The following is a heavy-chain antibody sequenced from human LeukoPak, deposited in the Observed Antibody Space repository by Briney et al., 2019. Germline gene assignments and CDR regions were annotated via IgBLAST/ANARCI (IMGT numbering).Heavy chain of an antibody. CDR3: ARGSSPYNWYFDL. CDR2: IGADSGDTHGDT. Sequence: ASVKVSCKASGYRLRNHGISWVRQAPGQGLEWMGWIGADSGDTHGDTHYAKKLQGRVTMTTDTSTDTAYMDLRSLTSDDTAVYYCARGSSPYNWYFDLWGRGTLVTVSS. CDR1: GYRLRNHG. V-gene: IGHV1-18*01. J-gene: IGHJ2*01. D-gene: IGHD4-11*01.